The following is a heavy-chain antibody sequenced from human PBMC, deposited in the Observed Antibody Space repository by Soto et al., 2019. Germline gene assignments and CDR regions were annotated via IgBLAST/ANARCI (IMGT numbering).Heavy chain of an antibody. D-gene: IGHD1-26*01. V-gene: IGHV1-18*01. CDR3: ARDLGGQIIDY. Sequence: QVQLVQSGAEVKKPGASVKVSCKASGYTFTNYGITWVRQAPGQGLEWMGWISAYNGNTKYAQKLQGTVTMTTNTSTSTADMDLRSLRSDDTAVYYCARDLGGQIIDYWGQGTLVTVSS. CDR2: ISAYNGNT. CDR1: GYTFTNYG. J-gene: IGHJ4*02.